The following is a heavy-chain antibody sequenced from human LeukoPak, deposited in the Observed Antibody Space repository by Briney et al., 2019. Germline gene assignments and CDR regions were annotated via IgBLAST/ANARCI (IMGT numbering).Heavy chain of an antibody. CDR2: IWFDGSQE. Sequence: GGSLRLSCAASGYTFTDHGMHWARQAPGKGLEWVADIWFDGSQEYYADTVKGRFTISRDISKSILYLQMNSLRAEGTGVYYCARDLAAARLDFRGQGTLVTVSS. J-gene: IGHJ4*02. D-gene: IGHD6-6*01. CDR3: ARDLAAARLDF. V-gene: IGHV3-33*01. CDR1: GYTFTDHG.